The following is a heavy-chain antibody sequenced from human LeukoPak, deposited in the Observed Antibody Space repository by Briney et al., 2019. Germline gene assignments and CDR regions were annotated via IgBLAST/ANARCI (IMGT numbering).Heavy chain of an antibody. CDR2: ISDSGGRT. CDR1: GYMFNKYG. V-gene: IGHV3-23*01. D-gene: IGHD3-22*01. J-gene: IGHJ4*02. Sequence: QPGGSLRLSCAASGYMFNKYGINWVRQAPGKGLERVSGISDSGGRTYYADSVRGRFTISRDNSKNTLFLQMNGLRAEDTAIYYCAKDLHYNYDNSGYMPSFDYWGQGTVVTVSS. CDR3: AKDLHYNYDNSGYMPSFDY.